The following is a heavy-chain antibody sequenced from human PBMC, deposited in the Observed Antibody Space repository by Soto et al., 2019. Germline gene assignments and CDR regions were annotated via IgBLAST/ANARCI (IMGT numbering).Heavy chain of an antibody. CDR1: GYTFTSYG. V-gene: IGHV1-18*01. Sequence: ASVKVSCKASGYTFTSYGISWVRQAPGQGLEWMGWISAYNGNTNYAQKLQGRVTMTTDTSTSTAYMELRSLRSDDTAVYYCARDWSRDARGAFDIWGQGTMVTVSS. CDR2: ISAYNGNT. CDR3: ARDWSRDARGAFDI. J-gene: IGHJ3*02.